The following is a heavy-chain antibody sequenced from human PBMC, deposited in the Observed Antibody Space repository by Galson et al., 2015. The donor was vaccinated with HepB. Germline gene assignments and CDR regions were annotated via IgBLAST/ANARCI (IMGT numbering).Heavy chain of an antibody. CDR2: ISGSGGST. J-gene: IGHJ3*02. CDR1: GFTFSSYA. D-gene: IGHD3-22*01. Sequence: SLRLSCAASGFTFSSYAMSWVRQAPGKGLEWVSAISGSGGSTYYADSVKGRFTISRDNSKNTLYLQMNSLRAEDTAVYYCAKVLPTLPVSGYYYFGDAFDIWGQGTMVTVSS. CDR3: AKVLPTLPVSGYYYFGDAFDI. V-gene: IGHV3-23*01.